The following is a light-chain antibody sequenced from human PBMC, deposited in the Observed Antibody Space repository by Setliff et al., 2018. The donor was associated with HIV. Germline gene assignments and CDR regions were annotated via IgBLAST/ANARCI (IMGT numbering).Light chain of an antibody. CDR3: CSYTSSTTLL. J-gene: IGLJ3*02. CDR2: STN. Sequence: QSALTQPASVSGYPGQSITISCKGPSRDVGNYNLVSWYQQHPDKVPKLIIYSTNRRPSGVSYRFSASKSASKASLTISGLQPEDEADYYCCSYTSSTTLLFGGGTKVTVL. V-gene: IGLV2-14*02. CDR1: SRDVGNYNL.